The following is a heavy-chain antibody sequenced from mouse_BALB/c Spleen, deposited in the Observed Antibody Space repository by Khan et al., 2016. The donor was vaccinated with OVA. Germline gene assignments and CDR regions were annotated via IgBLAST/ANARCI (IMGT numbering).Heavy chain of an antibody. CDR3: ARSTYRYAFAY. Sequence: EVQLQESGPSLVKPSQTLSLTCSVTGDSITSGYWSWIRKFPGNKLEYMGYMIYNGYTDYNPSLNSRIAITRHTSKNQYYLQLNSVTAEDTATYYCARSTYRYAFAYWGQGTLVTVSA. CDR1: GDSITSGY. D-gene: IGHD2-14*01. CDR2: MIYNGYT. V-gene: IGHV3-8*02. J-gene: IGHJ3*01.